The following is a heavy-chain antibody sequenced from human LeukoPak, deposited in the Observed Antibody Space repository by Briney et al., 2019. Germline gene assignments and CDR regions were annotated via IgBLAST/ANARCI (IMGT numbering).Heavy chain of an antibody. CDR3: AKDRVTAAGYYFEY. CDR2: ISFDGSYK. CDR1: GFTFSNYG. V-gene: IGHV3-30*18. J-gene: IGHJ4*02. Sequence: GRSLRLSCAASGFTFSNYGMHWVRQAPGKGLEWVAVISFDGSYKYYADSVKGRFTISRDNSKNTLYLQMNSLRAEDTAVYYCAKDRVTAAGYYFEYWGQGTLVTVSS. D-gene: IGHD6-13*01.